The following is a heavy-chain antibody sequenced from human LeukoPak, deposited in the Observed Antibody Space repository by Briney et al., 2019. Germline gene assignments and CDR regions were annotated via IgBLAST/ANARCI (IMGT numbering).Heavy chain of an antibody. CDR2: INWNGGST. D-gene: IGHD3-22*01. J-gene: IGHJ6*02. CDR3: ARVDGYYDSSGYFYGMDV. Sequence: GGSLRLSCAASGFTFDDYGMSWVRQAPGKGLEWVSGINWNGGSTGYADSVKGRFTISRGNAKNSLYLQMNSLRAEDTALYHCARVDGYYDSSGYFYGMDVWGQGTTVTVSS. V-gene: IGHV3-20*01. CDR1: GFTFDDYG.